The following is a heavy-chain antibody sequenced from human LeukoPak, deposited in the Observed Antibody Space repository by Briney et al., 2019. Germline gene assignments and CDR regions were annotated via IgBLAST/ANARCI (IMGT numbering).Heavy chain of an antibody. V-gene: IGHV4-38-2*02. Sequence: SETLSLTCTVSGYSISSGYYWGWIRQPPGKGLEWIGSIYRSGSTYYNPSLKSRVTISVDTSKSQFSLKLTSVTAADTALYYCARSRSGAGLFDYWGQGTRVTVSS. J-gene: IGHJ4*02. CDR3: ARSRSGAGLFDY. D-gene: IGHD6-13*01. CDR1: GYSISSGYY. CDR2: IYRSGST.